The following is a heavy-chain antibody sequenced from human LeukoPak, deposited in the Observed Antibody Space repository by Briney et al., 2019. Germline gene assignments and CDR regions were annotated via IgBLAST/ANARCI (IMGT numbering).Heavy chain of an antibody. Sequence: HPGGSLRLSCAASGFTFSSYGMSWVRQAPGRGLEWVSAISGSGGSTYYADSVKGRFTISRDNSKNTLYLQMNSLRAEDTAVYYCAKASTIVVVTAYYDYWGQGTLVTVSS. CDR3: AKASTIVVVTAYYDY. D-gene: IGHD2-21*02. CDR1: GFTFSSYG. J-gene: IGHJ4*02. CDR2: ISGSGGST. V-gene: IGHV3-23*01.